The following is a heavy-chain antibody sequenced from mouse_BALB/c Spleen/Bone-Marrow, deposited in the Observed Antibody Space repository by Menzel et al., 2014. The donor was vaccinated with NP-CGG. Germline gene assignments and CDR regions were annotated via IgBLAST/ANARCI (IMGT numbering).Heavy chain of an antibody. CDR1: GFNIXDTY. CDR3: ASYYYGSSLFAY. Sequence: EVQLVESGAELVKPGASVKLSCTASGFNIXDTYMHWVKQRPEQGLEWIGRIDPANGNTKYDPKFQGKATITADTSSNTAYLQLSSLTSEDTAVYYCASYYYGSSLFAYWGQGTLVTVSA. CDR2: IDPANGNT. V-gene: IGHV14-3*02. D-gene: IGHD1-1*01. J-gene: IGHJ3*01.